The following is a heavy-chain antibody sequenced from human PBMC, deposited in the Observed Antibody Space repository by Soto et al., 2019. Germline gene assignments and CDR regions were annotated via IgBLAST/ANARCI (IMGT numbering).Heavy chain of an antibody. J-gene: IGHJ6*02. CDR3: ARGGYYFSYGMDV. V-gene: IGHV4-31*01. CDR1: GGSISSGGYY. CDR2: IYYSGNT. Sequence: QVQLQESGPGLVKPSQTLSLTCSVSGGSISSGGYYWSWIRQHPGKGLEWIGYIYYSGNTYYNPSLKSPVTISVDTSKNQFSLKLSSVTAADTAVYYCARGGYYFSYGMDVWGQGTTVTVSS.